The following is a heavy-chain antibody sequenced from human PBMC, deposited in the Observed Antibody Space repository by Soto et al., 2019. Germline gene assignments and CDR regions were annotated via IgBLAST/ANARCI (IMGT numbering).Heavy chain of an antibody. D-gene: IGHD3-10*01. J-gene: IGHJ3*02. Sequence: EVQLLESGGGLVQPGGSLRLSCAASGFTFSSYAMSWVRQAPGKGLEWVSAISGSGGSTYYADAVKGRFTISRDISRNASYMQITSLRAEDKAVYDWAKARGGGVACDICGQGTMVTVSS. CDR1: GFTFSSYA. V-gene: IGHV3-23*01. CDR2: ISGSGGST. CDR3: AKARGGGVACDI.